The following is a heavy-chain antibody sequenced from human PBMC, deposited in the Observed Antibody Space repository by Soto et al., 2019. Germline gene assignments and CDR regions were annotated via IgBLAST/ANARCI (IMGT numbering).Heavy chain of an antibody. V-gene: IGHV4-39*07. CDR2: IFYSGST. CDR1: GGSISSSRYY. Sequence: PSETLSLTCTVSGGSISSSRYYWGWIRQPPGKGLEWIGSIFYSGSTYYNPSLKSRVTISVGTSKNQFSLKLSSVTAADTAVYYCARGSLWFGALGADDPWGQGTLVTVSS. CDR3: ARGSLWFGALGADDP. J-gene: IGHJ5*02. D-gene: IGHD3-10*01.